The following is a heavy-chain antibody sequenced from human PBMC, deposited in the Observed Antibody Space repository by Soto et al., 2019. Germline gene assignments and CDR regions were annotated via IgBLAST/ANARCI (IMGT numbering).Heavy chain of an antibody. J-gene: IGHJ6*02. CDR2: IYYSGST. D-gene: IGHD3-9*01. CDR3: ARGRTRVYDILTGYPFYGMDV. CDR1: GGSISSGGYY. Sequence: PSETLSLTCTVSGGSISSGGYYWSWIRQHPGKGLEWIGYIYYSGSTYYNPSLKSRVTISVDTSKNQFSLKLSSVTAADTAVYYCARGRTRVYDILTGYPFYGMDVWGQGTTVTVSS. V-gene: IGHV4-31*03.